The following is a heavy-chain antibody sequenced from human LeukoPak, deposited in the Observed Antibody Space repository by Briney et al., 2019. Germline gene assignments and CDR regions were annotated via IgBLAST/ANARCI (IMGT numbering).Heavy chain of an antibody. CDR3: ARDPHPGYSSEGDY. CDR2: TIPIFGTA. D-gene: IGHD6-25*01. J-gene: IGHJ4*02. Sequence: ASVKVSCKASGGTFSSYAISWVRQAPGQGLEWMGGTIPIFGTANYAQKFQGRVTITADESTSTAYMELSSLRSEDTAVYYCARDPHPGYSSEGDYWGQGTLVTVSS. V-gene: IGHV1-69*13. CDR1: GGTFSSYA.